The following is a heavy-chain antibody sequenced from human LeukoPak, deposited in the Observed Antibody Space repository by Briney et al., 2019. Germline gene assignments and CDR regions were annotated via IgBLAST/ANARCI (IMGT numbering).Heavy chain of an antibody. CDR3: ARETGTTTPTYYFDY. CDR1: GFTFSSYS. J-gene: IGHJ4*02. V-gene: IGHV3-21*01. D-gene: IGHD1-7*01. Sequence: PGGSLRLSCAASGFTFSSYSMNWVRQAPWKGLEWVSSISCSSSYIYYADSVKGRFTISRDNAKNSLYLQMNSLRAEDTAVYYCARETGTTTPTYYFDYWGQGTLVTVSS. CDR2: ISCSSSYI.